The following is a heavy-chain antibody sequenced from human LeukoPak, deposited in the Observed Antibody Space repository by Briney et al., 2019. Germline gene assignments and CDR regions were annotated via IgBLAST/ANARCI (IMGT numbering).Heavy chain of an antibody. CDR3: AKDLVVVVSAAMDAFDI. Sequence: PGESLRLSCAASGFTFSSYAMSWVRQALGKGLEWVSAISGRGGSTYYADSVKGRFTISRDNSKNTLYLQMNSLRAEDTAVYYCAKDLVVVVSAAMDAFDIWGQGPMVTVSS. J-gene: IGHJ3*02. V-gene: IGHV3-23*01. CDR2: ISGRGGST. D-gene: IGHD2-2*01. CDR1: GFTFSSYA.